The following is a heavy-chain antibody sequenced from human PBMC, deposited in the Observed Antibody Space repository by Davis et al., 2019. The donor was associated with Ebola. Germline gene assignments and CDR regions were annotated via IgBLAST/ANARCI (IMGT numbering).Heavy chain of an antibody. J-gene: IGHJ4*02. CDR3: AKAPRRIGSGSYEF. CDR1: GFTFSSYA. D-gene: IGHD3-10*01. CDR2: ISGSGGST. V-gene: IGHV3-23*01. Sequence: PGGSLRLSCAASGFTFSSYAMSWVRQAPGKGLEWVSAISGSGGSTYYADSVKGRFTISRDNSKNTLYLQMNSLRAEDTAVYYCAKAPRRIGSGSYEFWGQGTLVTVSS.